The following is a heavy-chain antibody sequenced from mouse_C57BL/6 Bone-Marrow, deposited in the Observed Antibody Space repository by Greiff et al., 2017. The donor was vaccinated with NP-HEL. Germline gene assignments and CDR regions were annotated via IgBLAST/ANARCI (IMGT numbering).Heavy chain of an antibody. CDR3: ARSHYGSSLDY. J-gene: IGHJ2*01. V-gene: IGHV1-59*01. CDR1: GYTFTSYW. D-gene: IGHD1-1*01. CDR2: IDPSDSYT. Sequence: QVQLQQPGAELVRPGTSVKLSCKASGYTFTSYWMHWVKQRPGQGLEWIGVIDPSDSYTNYNQKFKGKATLTVYTSSSTAYMQLSSLTSEDSAVYYCARSHYGSSLDYWGQGTTLTVSS.